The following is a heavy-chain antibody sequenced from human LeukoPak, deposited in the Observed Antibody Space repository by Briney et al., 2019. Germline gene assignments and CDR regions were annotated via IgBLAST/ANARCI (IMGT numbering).Heavy chain of an antibody. Sequence: GGSLRLSCAASGFTFSSYAMHWVRQAPGKGLEWVAVISYDGSNKYYADSVKGRFTISRDNSKNTLYLQMNSLRAEDTAVYYCARGAWRWEMATTLSDYWGQGTLVTVSS. CDR3: ARGAWRWEMATTLSDY. CDR2: ISYDGSNK. CDR1: GFTFSSYA. J-gene: IGHJ4*02. D-gene: IGHD5-24*01. V-gene: IGHV3-30*04.